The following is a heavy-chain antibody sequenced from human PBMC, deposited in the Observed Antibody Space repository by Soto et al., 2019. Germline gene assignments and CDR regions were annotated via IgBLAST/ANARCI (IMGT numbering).Heavy chain of an antibody. V-gene: IGHV4-59*01. D-gene: IGHD3-9*01. Sequence: SETLSLTCTVSGGSISSYYWSWIRQPPGKGLEWIGYIYYSGSTNYNPSLKSRVTISVDTSKNQFSLKLSSVTAADTAVYYCARDSLPPYDILTGYPNGYWFDPWGQGTLVTVSS. CDR3: ARDSLPPYDILTGYPNGYWFDP. J-gene: IGHJ5*02. CDR1: GGSISSYY. CDR2: IYYSGST.